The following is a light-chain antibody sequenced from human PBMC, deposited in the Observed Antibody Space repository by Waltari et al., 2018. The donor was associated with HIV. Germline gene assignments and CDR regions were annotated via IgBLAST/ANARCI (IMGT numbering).Light chain of an antibody. V-gene: IGLV2-14*01. J-gene: IGLJ2*01. Sequence: QSALTQPASVSGSPGQSITISCTGTSSDIGGYIYVSWYQQHEGQAPKLMIYEASNRPSCVSALFSGSKSGNTASLTISGLQAEDEADYYCVSYTSSSTLILGGGTKVTVL. CDR2: EAS. CDR3: VSYTSSSTLI. CDR1: SSDIGGYIY.